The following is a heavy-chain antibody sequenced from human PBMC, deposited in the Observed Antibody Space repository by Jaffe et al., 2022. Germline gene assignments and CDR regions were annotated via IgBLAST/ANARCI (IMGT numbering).Heavy chain of an antibody. Sequence: QITLKESGPTLVKPTQTLTLTCTFSGFSLSTSGVGVGWIRQPPGKALEWLALIYWNDDKRYSPSLKSRLTITKDTSKNQVVLTMTNMDPVDTATYYCAHTRYSGYDLYYYYYMDVWGKGTTVTVSS. CDR1: GFSLSTSGVG. V-gene: IGHV2-5*01. J-gene: IGHJ6*03. CDR2: IYWNDDK. CDR3: AHTRYSGYDLYYYYYMDV. D-gene: IGHD5-12*01.